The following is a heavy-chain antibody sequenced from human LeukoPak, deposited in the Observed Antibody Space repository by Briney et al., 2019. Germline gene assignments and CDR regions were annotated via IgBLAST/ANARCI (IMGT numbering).Heavy chain of an antibody. CDR2: ITGSSSTI. Sequence: GGSLRLSCAASGFTFSTYSMNWVRQAPGKGLERVSYITGSSSTIFYTDSVRGRFTISRDNAKNSLYLQMSSLRAEDTALYYCAKDGGSPNGLDYWGQGTLVTVSS. V-gene: IGHV3-48*01. J-gene: IGHJ4*02. CDR1: GFTFSTYS. D-gene: IGHD2-15*01. CDR3: AKDGGSPNGLDY.